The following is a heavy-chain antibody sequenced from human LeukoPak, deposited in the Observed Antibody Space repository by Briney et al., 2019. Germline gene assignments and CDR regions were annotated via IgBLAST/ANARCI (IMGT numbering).Heavy chain of an antibody. Sequence: GGSLRLSCAASGFTFTDSAMNWVRQASGKGLEWVGHIRGKTNSYATAYAASVRGRFTISRDDSKNTAYLQMNSLKTEDTAVYYCTGGRGWYSPDYWGQGTLVTVSS. V-gene: IGHV3-73*01. CDR3: TGGRGWYSPDY. CDR2: IRGKTNSYAT. CDR1: GFTFTDSA. J-gene: IGHJ4*02. D-gene: IGHD6-19*01.